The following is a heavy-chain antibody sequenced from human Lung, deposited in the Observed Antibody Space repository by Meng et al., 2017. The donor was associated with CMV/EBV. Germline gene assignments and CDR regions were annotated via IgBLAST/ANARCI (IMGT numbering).Heavy chain of an antibody. D-gene: IGHD2-2*01. J-gene: IGHJ6*02. V-gene: IGHV4-38-2*01. CDR3: VRHIIVVPARGYGVDV. CDR1: GHSISSDYF. CDR2: CDSGDT. Sequence: SETXSLTCHVSGHSISSDYFWGWVRQSPGTGLEWVGICDSGDTFYNPSLKSRVAISVDTSANQFSLTLRSVTAADTAVYYCVRHIIVVPARGYGVDVWGQGTTVTVSS.